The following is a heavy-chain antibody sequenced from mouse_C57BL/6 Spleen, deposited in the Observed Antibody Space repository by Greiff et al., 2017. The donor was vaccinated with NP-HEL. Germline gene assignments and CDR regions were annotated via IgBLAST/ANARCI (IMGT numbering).Heavy chain of an antibody. J-gene: IGHJ3*01. D-gene: IGHD2-1*01. V-gene: IGHV2-2*01. CDR3: AGIYYGNFFAY. CDR2: IWSGGST. CDR1: GFSLTSYG. Sequence: VQRVESGPGLVQPSQSLSITCTVSGFSLTSYGVHWVRQSPGKGLEWLGVIWSGGSTDYNAAFISRLSISKDNSKSQVFFKMNSLQADDTAIYYCAGIYYGNFFAYWGQGTLVTVSA.